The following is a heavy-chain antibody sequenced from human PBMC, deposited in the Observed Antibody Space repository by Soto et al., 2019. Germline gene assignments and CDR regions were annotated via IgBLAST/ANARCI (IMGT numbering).Heavy chain of an antibody. V-gene: IGHV1-46*01. CDR3: ARDLTSGSIQASGLSDGLAP. CDR2: INPSGGST. D-gene: IGHD3-10*01. J-gene: IGHJ5*02. CDR1: GYTFTNYY. Sequence: QVQLVQSGAEVKKPGASVKVSCKASGYTFTNYYMHWVRQAPGQGLEWMGIINPSGGSTSYAQKSQGSLTMTGDTPTSTGNMELSTLRSDATAVYFLARDLTSGSIQASGLSDGLAPWAQGTRVPVS.